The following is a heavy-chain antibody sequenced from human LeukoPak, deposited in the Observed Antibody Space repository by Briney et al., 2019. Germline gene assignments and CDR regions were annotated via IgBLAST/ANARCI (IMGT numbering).Heavy chain of an antibody. CDR3: ARGQHCSSTSCYEGGLDYYYYYGMDV. Sequence: AVRVACKGTGGTFNSYAICWVRQASGKGLEWMGGIIPIFGTANYAQKFQGRVTITADESTSTAYMELSSLRSEDTAVYYCARGQHCSSTSCYEGGLDYYYYYGMDVWGKGTTVTVSS. CDR1: GGTFNSYA. V-gene: IGHV1-69*13. D-gene: IGHD2-2*01. J-gene: IGHJ6*04. CDR2: IIPIFGTA.